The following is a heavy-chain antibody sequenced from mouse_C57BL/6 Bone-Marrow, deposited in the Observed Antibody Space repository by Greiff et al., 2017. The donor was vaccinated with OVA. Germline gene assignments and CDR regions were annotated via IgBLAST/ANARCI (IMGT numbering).Heavy chain of an antibody. Sequence: EVKLVESGPELVKPGASVKISCKASGYTFTDYYMNRVKQSHGKSLECIGDINPNNGGTSYNQKFKGKATVTVDKSSSTAYMELRSLTSEDSAVYYCARPLDYYGSSYWYFDVWGTGTTVTVAS. D-gene: IGHD1-1*01. CDR3: ARPLDYYGSSYWYFDV. V-gene: IGHV1-26*01. CDR2: INPNNGGT. J-gene: IGHJ1*03. CDR1: GYTFTDYY.